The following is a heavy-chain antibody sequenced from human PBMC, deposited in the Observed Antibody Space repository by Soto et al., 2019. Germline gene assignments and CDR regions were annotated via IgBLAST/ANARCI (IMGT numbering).Heavy chain of an antibody. CDR1: GFTFSSYS. J-gene: IGHJ5*02. CDR2: ISGSGGST. CDR3: AKDLSSGGSCYSGPSNWFDP. D-gene: IGHD2-15*01. Sequence: PGGSLRLSCAASGFTFSSYSMSWVRQAPGMGLAWVSAISGSGGSTYYADSVKGRFTISRDNSKNTLYLQMNSLRAEDTAVYYCAKDLSSGGSCYSGPSNWFDPWGQGTLVTVSS. V-gene: IGHV3-23*01.